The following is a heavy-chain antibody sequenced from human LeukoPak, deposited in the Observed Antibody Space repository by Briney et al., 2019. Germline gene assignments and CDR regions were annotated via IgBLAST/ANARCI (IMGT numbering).Heavy chain of an antibody. V-gene: IGHV1-46*01. D-gene: IGHD2-15*01. CDR3: ARVYSSYGISTQLWFDP. CDR1: GYTFTSYY. Sequence: ASVKVSCKASGYTFTSYYMHWVRQAPGQGLEWMGIINPSGGSTSYAQKFQGRVTMTRDTSTSTVYMELSSLRSEDTAVYYCARVYSSYGISTQLWFDPWGQGTLGTVSS. CDR2: INPSGGST. J-gene: IGHJ5*02.